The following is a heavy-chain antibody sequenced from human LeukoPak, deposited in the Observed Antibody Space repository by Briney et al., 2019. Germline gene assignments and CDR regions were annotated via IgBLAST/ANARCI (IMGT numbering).Heavy chain of an antibody. D-gene: IGHD2-2*02. J-gene: IGHJ6*03. V-gene: IGHV5-51*01. Sequence: GESLKISCKGSGYSFTSYWIGWVRQMPGKGLEWMGIIYPGDSDTRYSPSFQGQVTISADKSISTAYLQWSSLKASDTAMYYCARQDIVVVPAAIPAYYYYMDVWGKGTTVTVSS. CDR2: IYPGDSDT. CDR3: ARQDIVVVPAAIPAYYYYMDV. CDR1: GYSFTSYW.